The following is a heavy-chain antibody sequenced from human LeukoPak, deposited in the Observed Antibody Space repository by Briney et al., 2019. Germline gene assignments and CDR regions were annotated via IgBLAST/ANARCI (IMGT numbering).Heavy chain of an antibody. J-gene: IGHJ4*02. CDR1: GFTFSSYG. CDR3: AKDGGYYDFDS. V-gene: IGHV3-23*01. Sequence: GGSLRLSCAASGFTFSSYGMSWVRQAPGKGLEWVSVISGSDGSTYYADSVKGRFTISRDNSKNTLYLQMYSLRVEDTAVYYCAKDGGYYDFDSWGPGTLVTVSS. CDR2: ISGSDGST. D-gene: IGHD5-12*01.